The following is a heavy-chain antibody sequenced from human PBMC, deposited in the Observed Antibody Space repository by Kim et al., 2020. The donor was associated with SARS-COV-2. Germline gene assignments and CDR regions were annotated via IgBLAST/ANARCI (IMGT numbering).Heavy chain of an antibody. D-gene: IGHD3-10*01. Sequence: ADSVKGRFTISRDNLKNTLYLQMNSLRAEDTAVYYCAKNKMVRGVTPFDYWGQGTLVTVSS. V-gene: IGHV3-23*01. CDR3: AKNKMVRGVTPFDY. J-gene: IGHJ4*02.